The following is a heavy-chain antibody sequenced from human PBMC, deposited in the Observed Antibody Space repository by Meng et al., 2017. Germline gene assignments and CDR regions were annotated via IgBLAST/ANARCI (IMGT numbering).Heavy chain of an antibody. CDR2: IYHSGRT. J-gene: IGHJ4*02. CDR3: ARVVAATTLFLDY. V-gene: IGHV4-4*02. D-gene: IGHD2-15*01. CDR1: GGSFSRNVW. Sequence: HLQPSRPGVMKTSGTLPLTGPFSGGSFSRNVWWNWVRQSPVKGLEWIGKIYHSGRTYYNPSLKVRVTISVDKSKYQFSLKLNSVTAADTAVYYCARVVAATTLFLDYWGQGTLVTVSS.